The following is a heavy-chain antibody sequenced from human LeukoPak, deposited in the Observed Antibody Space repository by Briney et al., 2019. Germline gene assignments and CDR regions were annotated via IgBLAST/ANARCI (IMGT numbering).Heavy chain of an antibody. Sequence: SETLSLTCTVSGGSISSYYWSWLRQPPGKGLEWLGYIYYSGSTNYNLSLKSRVTISVDTSKNQFSLKLSSVTAADTAVYYCARVGSTWSNWYFDLWGRGTLVTVSS. V-gene: IGHV4-59*01. J-gene: IGHJ2*01. CDR3: ARVGSTWSNWYFDL. CDR1: GGSISSYY. CDR2: IYYSGST. D-gene: IGHD6-13*01.